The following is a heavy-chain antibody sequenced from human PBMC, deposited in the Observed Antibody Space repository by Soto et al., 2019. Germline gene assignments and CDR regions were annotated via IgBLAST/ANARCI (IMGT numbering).Heavy chain of an antibody. CDR1: GFTFRTSE. V-gene: IGHV3-48*03. CDR2: IHFGSTFI. D-gene: IGHD2-15*01. CDR3: TRSGGAYRPFDS. J-gene: IGHJ4*02. Sequence: EVQLVESGGGLAEPGGSLRLSCAGSGFTFRTSEMNWVRQAPGKGLEWIAHIHFGSTFIRYADSVEGRFTISRDNAKNSLYLQMTSLRAEDTAVYYCTRSGGAYRPFDSWGQGTLVTVSS.